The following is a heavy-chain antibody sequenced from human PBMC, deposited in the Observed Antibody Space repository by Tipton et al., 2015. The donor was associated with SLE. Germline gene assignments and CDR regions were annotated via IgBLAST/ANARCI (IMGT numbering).Heavy chain of an antibody. CDR3: ARVEERYYYDSSGYYLGAFDI. CDR2: IYYSGST. V-gene: IGHV4-30-4*01. CDR1: GASISSGSYY. Sequence: TLSLTCTVSGASISSGSYYWSWIRQPPGKCLEWIGYIYYSGSTYYNPSLKSRVTISVDTSKNQFSLKLSSVTAADTAVYYCARVEERYYYDSSGYYLGAFDIWGQGTMVTVSS. J-gene: IGHJ3*02. D-gene: IGHD3-22*01.